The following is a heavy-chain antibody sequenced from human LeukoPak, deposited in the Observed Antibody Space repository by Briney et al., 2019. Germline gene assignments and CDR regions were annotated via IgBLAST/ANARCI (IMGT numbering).Heavy chain of an antibody. Sequence: PSETLSLTCTVSGYSISSGYYWGWIRQPPGKGLEWIGSIYHSGSTYYNPSLKSRVTISVDTSKNQFSLKLSSVTAADTAVYYCARVQYQLPFPPSYFDYWGQGTLVTVSS. V-gene: IGHV4-38-2*02. D-gene: IGHD2-2*01. CDR3: ARVQYQLPFPPSYFDY. J-gene: IGHJ4*02. CDR2: IYHSGST. CDR1: GYSISSGYY.